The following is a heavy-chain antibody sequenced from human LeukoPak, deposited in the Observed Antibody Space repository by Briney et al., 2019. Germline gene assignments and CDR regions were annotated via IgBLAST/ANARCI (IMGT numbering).Heavy chain of an antibody. CDR1: GFTFSRLD. Sequence: GGSLRLSCAASGFTFSRLDMHWVRQAPGKGLEWVAVIWSEGTDKYYADSVRGRFTISRDNSKNTLYLQMNSLRAEDTAVYYCVRGIPQYNAMDVWAKGPRSSSP. J-gene: IGHJ6*02. CDR2: IWSEGTDK. V-gene: IGHV3-33*01. D-gene: IGHD6-6*01. CDR3: VRGIPQYNAMDV.